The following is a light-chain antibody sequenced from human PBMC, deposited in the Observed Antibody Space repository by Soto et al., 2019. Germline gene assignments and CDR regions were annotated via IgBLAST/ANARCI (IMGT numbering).Light chain of an antibody. V-gene: IGKV1-33*01. Sequence: DIQMTQSPSSLSASVGDRVTITCQASQDINKNLIWYQQKPGKAPKLLIYDASDLETGVPSRFSGSGSGTDFTFTISSLQPEYFATYYCQQYESLPLTFGQGTRLDIK. CDR3: QQYESLPLT. CDR1: QDINKN. J-gene: IGKJ5*01. CDR2: DAS.